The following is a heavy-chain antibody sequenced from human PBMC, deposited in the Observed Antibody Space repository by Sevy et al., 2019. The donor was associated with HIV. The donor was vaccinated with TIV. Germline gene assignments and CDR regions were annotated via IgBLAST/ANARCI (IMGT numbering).Heavy chain of an antibody. CDR2: ISGSGYLT. Sequence: GGSLRLSCAASGFTFSSYAMSGVRQAPGKGLEWVSAISGSGYLTYYTDSVKGRFTISRDNSKNTLYLQMNSLRAEDTAVYYCAKEGGGYYYDSSGLFDYWGQGTLVTVSS. V-gene: IGHV3-23*01. CDR3: AKEGGGYYYDSSGLFDY. D-gene: IGHD3-22*01. CDR1: GFTFSSYA. J-gene: IGHJ4*02.